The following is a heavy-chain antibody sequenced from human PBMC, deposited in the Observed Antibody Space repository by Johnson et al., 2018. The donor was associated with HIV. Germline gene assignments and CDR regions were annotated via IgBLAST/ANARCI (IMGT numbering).Heavy chain of an antibody. CDR2: IKQDGSEK. J-gene: IGHJ3*02. D-gene: IGHD2-8*01. Sequence: VQLVESGGGVVRPGGSLRLSCAASGFTFDDYGMSWVRQAPGKGLEWVADIKQDGSEKYYLDPVKGRFTISRENAKNSLYLQMNSLRAGDTAVYYCAKWTPSLRPAFDIWGQGTMVTVSS. CDR1: GFTFDDYG. V-gene: IGHV3-7*05. CDR3: AKWTPSLRPAFDI.